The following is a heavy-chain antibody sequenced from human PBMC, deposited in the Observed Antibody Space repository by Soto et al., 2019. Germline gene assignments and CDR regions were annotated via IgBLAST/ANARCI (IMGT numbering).Heavy chain of an antibody. J-gene: IGHJ6*02. D-gene: IGHD5-12*01. CDR1: GYTFTRSG. V-gene: IGHV1-18*01. CDR2: ISTYNGDT. CDR3: AREGVAAYYYYGMHV. Sequence: QVQLVQSGAEVKKPGASVKVSCKASGYTFTRSGISWLRQAPGQGLQWMGWISTYNGDTNYAQTFQGRVTMTTDTSTSTVYMELRSLRSNDTAVYYCAREGVAAYYYYGMHVWGQGTPVTVSS.